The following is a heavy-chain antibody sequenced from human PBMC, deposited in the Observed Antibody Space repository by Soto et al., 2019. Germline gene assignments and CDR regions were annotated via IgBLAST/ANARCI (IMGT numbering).Heavy chain of an antibody. D-gene: IGHD1-7*01. CDR1: GFTFSSYW. CDR3: ARGGVRITGTTFYYYCYGMDV. CDR2: IKQDGSEK. V-gene: IGHV3-7*05. Sequence: EVQLVESGGGLVQPGGSLRLSCAASGFTFSSYWMSWVRQAPGKGLEWVANIKQDGSEKYYVDSVKGRFTISRDNAKNSLYLQMNSLRAEDTAVYYCARGGVRITGTTFYYYCYGMDVWGQGTTVTVSS. J-gene: IGHJ6*02.